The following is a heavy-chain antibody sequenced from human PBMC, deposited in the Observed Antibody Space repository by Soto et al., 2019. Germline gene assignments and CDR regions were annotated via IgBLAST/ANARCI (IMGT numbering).Heavy chain of an antibody. CDR2: IYWDDDK. D-gene: IGHD2-21*02. CDR3: VHSRCGGGCLRFYSSHYYYGLEV. J-gene: IGHJ6*02. CDR1: GFSLSTGGLG. Sequence: QITLKESGPTLVKPTQTLTLTCTFSGFSLSTGGLGVGWIRQPPGEALEWLALIYWDDDKRYSPSLRSRLTITKDTSRNQVVLILTNMYHVDTATYYGVHSRCGGGCLRFYSSHYYYGLEVLGQGTTVTVSS. V-gene: IGHV2-5*02.